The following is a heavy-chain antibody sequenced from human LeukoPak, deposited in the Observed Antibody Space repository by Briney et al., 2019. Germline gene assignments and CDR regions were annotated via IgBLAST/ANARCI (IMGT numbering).Heavy chain of an antibody. CDR3: ASECSSSSGLDY. CDR2: ISSSSSYI. V-gene: IGHV3-21*01. Sequence: GGSLRLSCAASGFTFSSYSMNWVRQAPGKGLEWVSSISSSSSYIYYADSVKGRFTISRDNAKNSLYLQMNSLRAEDTAVYYCASECSSSSGLDYWGQGTLVTVSS. J-gene: IGHJ4*02. CDR1: GFTFSSYS. D-gene: IGHD6-6*01.